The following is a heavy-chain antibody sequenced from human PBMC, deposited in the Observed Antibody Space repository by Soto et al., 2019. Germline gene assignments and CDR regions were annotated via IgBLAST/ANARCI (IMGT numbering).Heavy chain of an antibody. CDR2: INHSGST. V-gene: IGHV4-34*01. J-gene: IGHJ4*02. CDR3: ASTRDNYVRDY. Sequence: SETLSLTCAVYGGSFSGYYWSWIRQPPGKGLEWIGEINHSGSTNYKPSLKSRVTISVDTSKNQFSLKLSSVTAADTAVYYCASTRDNYVRDYCGKGPLVTVCS. CDR1: GGSFSGYY. D-gene: IGHD4-4*01.